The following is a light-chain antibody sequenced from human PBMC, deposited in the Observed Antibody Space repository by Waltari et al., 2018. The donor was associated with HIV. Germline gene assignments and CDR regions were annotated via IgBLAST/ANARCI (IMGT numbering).Light chain of an antibody. CDR3: QQRSDWPIT. V-gene: IGKV3-11*01. CDR2: DTS. Sequence: EIVLTQSPATLSLSPGERATLSCRASQSLANYLAWYQQKPDQAPRLLIYDTSNRATGIPARFSGSGSGTDFTLTISSLEPEDFAVYYCQQRSDWPITFGQGTRLEIK. CDR1: QSLANY. J-gene: IGKJ5*01.